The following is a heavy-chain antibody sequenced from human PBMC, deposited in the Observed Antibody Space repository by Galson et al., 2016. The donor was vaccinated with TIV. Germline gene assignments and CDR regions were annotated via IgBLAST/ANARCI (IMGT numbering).Heavy chain of an antibody. Sequence: SLRLSCAASGFTFSSYDMFWVRLAPGKGLEWVAFITYDGSDKNYADSVKGRFTISRDKSKNTLYLQMSSLRPEDTAVYYCARVYSSYSFDYWGQGTLVTVSS. J-gene: IGHJ4*02. CDR1: GFTFSSYD. CDR3: ARVYSSYSFDY. CDR2: ITYDGSDK. D-gene: IGHD6-19*01. V-gene: IGHV3-30*04.